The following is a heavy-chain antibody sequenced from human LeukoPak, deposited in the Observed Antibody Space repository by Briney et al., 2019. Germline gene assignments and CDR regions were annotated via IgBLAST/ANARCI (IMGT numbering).Heavy chain of an antibody. CDR1: GGSISSYY. CDR3: ARGSSTFRWFDP. CDR2: IYYSGST. J-gene: IGHJ5*02. Sequence: SETLSLTCTVSGGSISSYYWSSIRQPPGKGLEWIGYIYYSGSTNYNPSLKSRVTISVDTSKNQFSLKLSSVTAADTAVYYCARGSSTFRWFDPWGQGTLVTVSS. D-gene: IGHD3-16*01. V-gene: IGHV4-59*01.